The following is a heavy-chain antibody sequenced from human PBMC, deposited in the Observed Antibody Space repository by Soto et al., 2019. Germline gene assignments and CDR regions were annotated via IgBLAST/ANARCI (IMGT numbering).Heavy chain of an antibody. Sequence: GGSLRLSCAGSGFTFGDSYMSWIRQAPGKGLEWLSYISPGSRYPAYADSVKGRFTISRDNAKRSLYLQMMSLTAEDTAEYYCAAYRHRNNFYGMDVWGQGTTVTVSS. V-gene: IGHV3-11*03. D-gene: IGHD1-1*01. CDR3: AAYRHRNNFYGMDV. CDR2: ISPGSRYP. J-gene: IGHJ6*02. CDR1: GFTFGDSY.